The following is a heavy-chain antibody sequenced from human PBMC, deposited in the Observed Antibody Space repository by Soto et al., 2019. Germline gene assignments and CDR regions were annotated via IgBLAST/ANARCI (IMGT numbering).Heavy chain of an antibody. CDR2: IYYSGST. J-gene: IGHJ6*02. CDR1: GGSISSGGYY. CDR3: ARRSSWYHYGMDG. D-gene: IGHD6-13*01. V-gene: IGHV4-31*03. Sequence: QVQLQESGPGLVKPSQTLSLTCTVSGGSISSGGYYWSWIRQHPGKGLEWIGYIYYSGSTYYNPSLKSRVTISVDTSKNQCSRKLSSVTAADTAVYYCARRSSWYHYGMDGWGQGTTVTVSS.